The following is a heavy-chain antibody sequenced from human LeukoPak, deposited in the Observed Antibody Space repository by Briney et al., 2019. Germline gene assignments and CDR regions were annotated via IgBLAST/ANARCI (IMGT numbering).Heavy chain of an antibody. CDR1: GYTFTSYG. D-gene: IGHD3-22*01. J-gene: IGHJ4*02. Sequence: ASVKVSCKASGYTFTSYGISWVRQAPGQGLEWMGWISAYNGNTNYAQKLQGRVTMTTDTSTSTAYMERRSLRSDDTAVYYCARDLVYYDSSGYYYPGTNWGQGTLVTVSS. V-gene: IGHV1-18*01. CDR2: ISAYNGNT. CDR3: ARDLVYYDSSGYYYPGTN.